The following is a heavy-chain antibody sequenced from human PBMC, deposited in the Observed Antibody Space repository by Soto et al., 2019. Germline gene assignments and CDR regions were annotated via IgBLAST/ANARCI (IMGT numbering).Heavy chain of an antibody. Sequence: GGSLRLSCAASGFTFSSYSMNWVRQAPGKGLEWVSSISSSCSYIYYADSVKGRFTISRDNAKNTLYLQMNSLRAEDTAVYYCARDPHYFYDSTGYYDYWGQGTLVTVSS. CDR2: ISSSCSYI. D-gene: IGHD3-22*01. CDR3: ARDPHYFYDSTGYYDY. CDR1: GFTFSSYS. J-gene: IGHJ4*02. V-gene: IGHV3-21*01.